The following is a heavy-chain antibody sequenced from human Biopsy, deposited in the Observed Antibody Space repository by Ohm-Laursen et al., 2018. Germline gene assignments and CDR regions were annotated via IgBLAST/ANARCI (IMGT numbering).Heavy chain of an antibody. CDR2: VHKSGNT. CDR1: GVSMNTGTYN. CDR3: AKHGSGWTGDDAFHI. D-gene: IGHD6-19*01. Sequence: TLSLTCTVSGVSMNTGTYNWTWIRQNPATGLEWIGYVHKSGNTLYNPSLKSPLSISVDTSKDQFSRKLSSVTAADTAVYYCAKHGSGWTGDDAFHIWGQGTMVTVSS. V-gene: IGHV4-31*01. J-gene: IGHJ3*02.